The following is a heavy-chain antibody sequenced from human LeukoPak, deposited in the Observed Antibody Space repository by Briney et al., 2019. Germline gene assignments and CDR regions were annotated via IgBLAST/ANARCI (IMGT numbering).Heavy chain of an antibody. Sequence: ASVKVSCTASGGTFSSYAISWVRQAPGHGLEWMGWISAYNGNTNYAQKLQGRVTMTTDTSTSTAYMELRSLRSDDSAVDYCASYGMDVWGQGTTVTVCS. CDR3: ASYGMDV. J-gene: IGHJ6*02. V-gene: IGHV1-18*01. CDR2: ISAYNGNT. CDR1: GGTFSSYA.